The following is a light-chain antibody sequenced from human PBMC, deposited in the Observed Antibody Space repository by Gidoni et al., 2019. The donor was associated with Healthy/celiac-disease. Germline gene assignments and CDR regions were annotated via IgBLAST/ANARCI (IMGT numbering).Light chain of an antibody. J-gene: IGKJ4*01. CDR2: GAS. V-gene: IGKV3-15*01. CDR1: QSVSSN. Sequence: VLPQSPATLSVSPGERATLSCRASQSVSSNLAWYQQKPGPAPRLLISGASTRATGIPARFSCSGSGTEFTLTISSLQSEDFEVYYCQQYNNWPPLTFGGGTKVEIK. CDR3: QQYNNWPPLT.